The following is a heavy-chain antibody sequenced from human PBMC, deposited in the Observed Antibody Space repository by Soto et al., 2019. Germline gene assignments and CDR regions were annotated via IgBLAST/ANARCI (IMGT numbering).Heavy chain of an antibody. CDR2: VIPMFGTP. CDR1: GDTFSSYA. CDR3: ARVTPYSSGWYYFDY. J-gene: IGHJ4*02. V-gene: IGHV1-69*13. D-gene: IGHD6-19*01. Sequence: VASVKVSCKASGDTFSSYAITWVRQAPGQGLEWMGGVIPMFGTPNYAQKFQDRVTITADDSTNTAYMDLSSLRSEDTAVYYCARVTPYSSGWYYFDYWGQGTLVTVSS.